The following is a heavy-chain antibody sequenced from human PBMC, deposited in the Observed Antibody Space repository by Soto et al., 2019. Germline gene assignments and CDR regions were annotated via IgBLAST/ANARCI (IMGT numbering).Heavy chain of an antibody. CDR2: IIPIFGTA. CDR1: AGTFSSDA. D-gene: IGHD6-6*01. V-gene: IGHV1-69*13. Sequence: TVKVSCKASAGTFSSDAISRVRQAPGQGLEWMGGIIPIFGTANYAQKFQGRVTITADESTSTAYMELSSLRSEDTAVYYCARGRRSSSSKVLYYYGMDVWG. CDR3: ARGRRSSSSKVLYYYGMDV. J-gene: IGHJ6*02.